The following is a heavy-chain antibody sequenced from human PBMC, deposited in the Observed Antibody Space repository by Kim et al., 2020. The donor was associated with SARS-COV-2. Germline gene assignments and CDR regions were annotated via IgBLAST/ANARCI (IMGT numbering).Heavy chain of an antibody. CDR1: GFTFSSYS. CDR3: ARDYHYGSEIDGMDV. Sequence: GGSLRLSCAASGFTFSSYSMNWVRQAPGKGLEWVSYISSSSSTIYYADSVKGRFTISRDNAKNSLYLQMNSLRDEDTAVYYCARDYHYGSEIDGMDVWGQGTTVTVSS. V-gene: IGHV3-48*02. J-gene: IGHJ6*02. CDR2: ISSSSSTI. D-gene: IGHD3-10*01.